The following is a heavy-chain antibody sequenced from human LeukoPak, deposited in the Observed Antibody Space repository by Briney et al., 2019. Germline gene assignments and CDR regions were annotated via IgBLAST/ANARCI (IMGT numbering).Heavy chain of an antibody. J-gene: IGHJ4*02. V-gene: IGHV3-30*04. CDR1: GFPFRSYA. CDR3: SSFPRWLPDYFDY. Sequence: GSLRLSCAAFGFPFRSYAMHWVRQAPGKGLGWVAVISYDGSNKYYADSVKGRFTISRDNSKNTLYLQMNSLRSEDTAVYYCSSFPRWLPDYFDYWGQGTLVTVSS. D-gene: IGHD5-24*01. CDR2: ISYDGSNK.